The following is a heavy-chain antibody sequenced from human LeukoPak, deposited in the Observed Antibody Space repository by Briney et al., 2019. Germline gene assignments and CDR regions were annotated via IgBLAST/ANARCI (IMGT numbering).Heavy chain of an antibody. V-gene: IGHV3-23*01. D-gene: IGHD3-16*01. Sequence: GGSLRLSCAASGFNFSSYAMSWVRPAPGKGLEWVSAISGSGGSTYYADSVKGRFTISRDNSKNTLYLQMNSLRAEDTAVYYCAKDDYDYIWGSYSGLYWGQGTLVTVSS. J-gene: IGHJ4*02. CDR1: GFNFSSYA. CDR2: ISGSGGST. CDR3: AKDDYDYIWGSYSGLY.